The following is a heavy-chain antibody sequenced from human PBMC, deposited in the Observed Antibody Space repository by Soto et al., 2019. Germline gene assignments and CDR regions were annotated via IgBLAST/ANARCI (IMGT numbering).Heavy chain of an antibody. Sequence: QVQLQESGPGLVKPSQTLSLTCTVSGGSISSGGYYWSWIRQHPGKGLEWIGYIYYSGSTYYNPSLNCRVTFSVDTSKYQFPLKRSSVAAADTAVYSCASTGSSGYYFFLGYWGQGTLVTGSS. CDR1: GGSISSGGYY. D-gene: IGHD3-22*01. CDR3: ASTGSSGYYFFLGY. CDR2: IYYSGST. J-gene: IGHJ4*02. V-gene: IGHV4-31*03.